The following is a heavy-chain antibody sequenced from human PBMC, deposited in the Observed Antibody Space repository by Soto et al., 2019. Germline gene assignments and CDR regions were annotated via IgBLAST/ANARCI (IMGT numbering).Heavy chain of an antibody. CDR1: GFTFTSSA. D-gene: IGHD2-15*01. CDR3: AAKPLGYCSGGSCYHAFDI. Sequence: GASVKVSCKASGFTFTSSAVQWVRQARGQRLEWIGWIVVGSGNTNYAQKFQERVTITRDMSTSTAYMELSSLRSEGTAVYYCAAKPLGYCSGGSCYHAFDIWGQGTMVTVSS. CDR2: IVVGSGNT. V-gene: IGHV1-58*01. J-gene: IGHJ3*02.